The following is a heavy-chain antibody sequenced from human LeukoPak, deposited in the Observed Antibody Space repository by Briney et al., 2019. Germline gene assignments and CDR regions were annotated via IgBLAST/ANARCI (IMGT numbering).Heavy chain of an antibody. Sequence: KSSETLSLTCTVSGGSISSYYWSWIRQPAGKGLEWIGRIYTSGSTNYNPSLKSRVTTSVDTSKNQFSLKLSSVTAADTAVYYCARGHRRWLQLCFDYWGQGTLVTVSS. CDR3: ARGHRRWLQLCFDY. CDR2: IYTSGST. D-gene: IGHD5-24*01. V-gene: IGHV4-4*07. CDR1: GGSISSYY. J-gene: IGHJ4*02.